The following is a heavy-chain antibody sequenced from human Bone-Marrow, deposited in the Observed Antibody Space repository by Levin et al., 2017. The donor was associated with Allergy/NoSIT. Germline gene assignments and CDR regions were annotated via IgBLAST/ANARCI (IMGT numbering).Heavy chain of an antibody. D-gene: IGHD2/OR15-2a*01. Sequence: GGSLRLSCAASGFIFNDHYMDWVRQAPGKGLEWVGRSRNKIKSYTTEYAASVKDRLTIFRDAPENSLYLQMNSLTTEDTAVYYCVRVNSLYYMDVWGRGTTVTVSS. CDR2: SRNKIKSYTT. V-gene: IGHV3-72*01. CDR1: GFIFNDHY. CDR3: VRVNSLYYMDV. J-gene: IGHJ6*03.